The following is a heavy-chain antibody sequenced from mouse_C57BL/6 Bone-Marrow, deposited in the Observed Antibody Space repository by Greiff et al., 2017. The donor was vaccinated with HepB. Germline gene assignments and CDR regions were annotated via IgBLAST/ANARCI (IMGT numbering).Heavy chain of an antibody. D-gene: IGHD2-10*01. Sequence: EVQLVESGAGLVQPGASLKLSCAASGFTFSDYYMYWVRQNPEKRLEWVAYISNGGGSTYYTDTVKGRITITRDTAKNTEYLQISRLKSEDTAMYYCARQTYYGKDGFAYWGQGTLLTVSA. CDR2: ISNGGGST. J-gene: IGHJ3*01. CDR3: ARQTYYGKDGFAY. V-gene: IGHV5-12*01. CDR1: GFTFSDYY.